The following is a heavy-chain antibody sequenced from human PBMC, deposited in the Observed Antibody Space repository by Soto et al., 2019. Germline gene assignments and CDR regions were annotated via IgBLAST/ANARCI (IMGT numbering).Heavy chain of an antibody. J-gene: IGHJ6*03. Sequence: SQTLSLTCVISGDSVTGNTAGWNWTRQSPSRGLEWLGRTYYRSKWYYDYAGSVKGRMTINPDTSRNQFSLQLNSVSPEDTAVYYCASGMLVRGAYYVDVWRQRTTVTVSS. V-gene: IGHV6-1*01. CDR1: GDSVTGNTAG. CDR2: TYYRSKWYY. CDR3: ASGMLVRGAYYVDV. D-gene: IGHD3-10*01.